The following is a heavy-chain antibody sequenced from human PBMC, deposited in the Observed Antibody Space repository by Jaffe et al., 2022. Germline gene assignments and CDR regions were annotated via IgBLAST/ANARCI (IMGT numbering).Heavy chain of an antibody. V-gene: IGHV1-69*02. Sequence: QVQLVQSGAEVKKPGSSVKVSCKASGGTFSSYTISWVRQAPGQGLEWMGRIIPILGIANYAQKFQGRVTITADKSTSTAYMELSSLRSEDTAVYYCARIPQGSYGSGSYYNVDWFDPWGQGTLVTVSS. J-gene: IGHJ5*02. CDR3: ARIPQGSYGSGSYYNVDWFDP. CDR2: IIPILGIA. CDR1: GGTFSSYT. D-gene: IGHD3-10*01.